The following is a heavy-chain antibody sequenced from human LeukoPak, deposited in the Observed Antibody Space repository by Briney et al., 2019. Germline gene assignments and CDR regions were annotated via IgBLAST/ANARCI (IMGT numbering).Heavy chain of an antibody. V-gene: IGHV4-4*07. Sequence: SETLSLTCTVSGGSISSYYWSWLRQPAGKGLEWIGRIYTSGSTNYNPSLKRRVTMSVDTSKNQFSLKLSSVTAADTGVYYCARVAWSGPGYYGSGSYYKERFDYWGQGNLVTVSS. J-gene: IGHJ4*02. CDR2: IYTSGST. CDR3: ARVAWSGPGYYGSGSYYKERFDY. CDR1: GGSISSYY. D-gene: IGHD3-10*01.